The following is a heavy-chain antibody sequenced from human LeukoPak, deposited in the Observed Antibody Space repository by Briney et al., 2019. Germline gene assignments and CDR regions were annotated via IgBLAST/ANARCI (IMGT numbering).Heavy chain of an antibody. CDR1: GGSISSYY. D-gene: IGHD3-3*01. CDR2: IYYRGST. Sequence: PSETLSLTCTVSGGSISSYYWSWIRQPPGKGLEWIGYIYYRGSTNYNPSLKSRVTISVDTSKNQFSLKLSSVTAADTAVYYCARGEYYDFWSGYQLNWFDPWGQGTLVTVSS. V-gene: IGHV4-59*01. J-gene: IGHJ5*02. CDR3: ARGEYYDFWSGYQLNWFDP.